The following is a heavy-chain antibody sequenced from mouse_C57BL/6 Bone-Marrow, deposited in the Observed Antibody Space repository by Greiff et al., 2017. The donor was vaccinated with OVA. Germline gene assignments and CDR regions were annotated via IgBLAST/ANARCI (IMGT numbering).Heavy chain of an antibody. Sequence: EVKVVESGGGLVQSGRSLRLSCATSGFTFSDFYMEWVRQAPGKGLEWIAASRNKANDYTTEYSASVKGRFIVSRDTSQSILYLQMNALRAEDTAIYYCARDAEYYGSSWYFDVWGTGTTVTVSS. CDR3: ARDAEYYGSSWYFDV. V-gene: IGHV7-1*01. CDR2: SRNKANDYTT. J-gene: IGHJ1*03. CDR1: GFTFSDFY. D-gene: IGHD1-1*01.